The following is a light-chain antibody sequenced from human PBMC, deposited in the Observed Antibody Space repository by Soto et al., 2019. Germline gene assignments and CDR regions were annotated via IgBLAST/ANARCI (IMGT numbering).Light chain of an antibody. CDR2: DAS. Sequence: EIVLTQSPGTLSLSPGERATLSCRASQSVSSNYLAWYQQKPGQPPRLLIYDASSRATGIPDGFSGSGSGTDFTLTISRLEPEDFAVYYCLQYGSSPFTFGPGTKVDIK. J-gene: IGKJ3*01. V-gene: IGKV3-20*01. CDR3: LQYGSSPFT. CDR1: QSVSSNY.